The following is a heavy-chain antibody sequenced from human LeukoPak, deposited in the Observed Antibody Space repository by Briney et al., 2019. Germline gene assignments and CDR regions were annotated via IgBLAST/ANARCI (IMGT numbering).Heavy chain of an antibody. CDR2: VSPDGNLA. CDR1: GFTLSSSW. Sequence: GGSLRLSCAGSGFTLSSSWMHWVRQAPGKGPVWVAHVSPDGNLANYADSVKGRFIISRDNAKNTLFLQMNSLRAEDTAVYYCARDLSLSPDHWGQGTLVTVSS. CDR3: ARDLSLSPDH. V-gene: IGHV3-74*01. J-gene: IGHJ4*02.